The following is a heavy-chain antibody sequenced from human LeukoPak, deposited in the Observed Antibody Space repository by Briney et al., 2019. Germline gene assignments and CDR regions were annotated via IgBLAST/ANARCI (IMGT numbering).Heavy chain of an antibody. CDR2: IKQDGSEK. Sequence: GGSLRLSCAASGFTFSSYWMIWVRQAPGKGLEWVANIKQDGSEKYYVDSVKGRFTISRDNAKNSLYLQMNSLRAEDTAVYYCARAVYYYDSSGYYNWFDPWGQGTLVTVSS. V-gene: IGHV3-7*01. D-gene: IGHD3-22*01. CDR3: ARAVYYYDSSGYYNWFDP. J-gene: IGHJ5*02. CDR1: GFTFSSYW.